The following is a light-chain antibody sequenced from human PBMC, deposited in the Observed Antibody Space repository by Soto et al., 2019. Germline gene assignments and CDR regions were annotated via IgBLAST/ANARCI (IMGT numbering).Light chain of an antibody. V-gene: IGKV3-20*01. CDR1: QSVSSSF. J-gene: IGKJ5*01. Sequence: EIVLTLSPTTLSLSLGERATLSCRASQSVSSSFLSWYQQKRGQAPRLLMFGASSRATGIPDRFSGIGSGTDFTLTIYRLEPEDFAVYDGQQSGYSPITFGQGTRQEIK. CDR3: QQSGYSPIT. CDR2: GAS.